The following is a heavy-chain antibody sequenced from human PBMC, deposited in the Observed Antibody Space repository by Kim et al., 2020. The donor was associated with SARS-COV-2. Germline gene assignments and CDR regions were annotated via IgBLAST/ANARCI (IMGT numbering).Heavy chain of an antibody. CDR1: GYTFTSYD. D-gene: IGHD4-17*01. CDR3: ARGGIKLRWYEGDAFDI. CDR2: MNPNSGNT. J-gene: IGHJ3*02. Sequence: ASVKVSCKASGYTFTSYDINWVRQATGQGLEWMGWMNPNSGNTGYAQKFQGRVTMTRNTSISTAYMELSSLRSEDTAVYYCARGGIKLRWYEGDAFDIWGQGTMVTVSS. V-gene: IGHV1-8*01.